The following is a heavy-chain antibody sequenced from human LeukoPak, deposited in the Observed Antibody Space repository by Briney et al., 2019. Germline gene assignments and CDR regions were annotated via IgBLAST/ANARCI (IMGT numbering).Heavy chain of an antibody. CDR3: AKDRTMVRGVIGGSDY. CDR1: GFTFSSYA. V-gene: IGHV3-23*01. D-gene: IGHD3-10*01. CDR2: ISGSGGST. Sequence: PGGSLRLSCAASGFTFSSYAMSWVRQAPGKGLEWVSAISGSGGSTYYADSVKGRFTISRDNSKNTLYLQMNSMRAEDTAVYYCAKDRTMVRGVIGGSDYWGQGTLVTVSS. J-gene: IGHJ4*02.